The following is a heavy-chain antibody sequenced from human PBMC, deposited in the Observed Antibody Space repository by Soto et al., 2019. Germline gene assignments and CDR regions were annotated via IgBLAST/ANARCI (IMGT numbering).Heavy chain of an antibody. V-gene: IGHV1-69*13. CDR2: IIPIFGTA. Sequence: SVKVSCKASGGTSSSYAISWVRQAPGQGLEWMGGIIPIFGTANYAQKFQGRVTITADESTSTAYMELSSLRSEDTAVYYCARPTGIAAAGYWFDPWGQGTLVTVSS. J-gene: IGHJ5*02. CDR1: GGTSSSYA. CDR3: ARPTGIAAAGYWFDP. D-gene: IGHD6-13*01.